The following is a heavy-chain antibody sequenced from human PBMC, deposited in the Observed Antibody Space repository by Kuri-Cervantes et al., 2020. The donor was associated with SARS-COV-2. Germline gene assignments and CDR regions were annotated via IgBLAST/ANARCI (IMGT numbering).Heavy chain of an antibody. Sequence: GESLKISCAASGFTFSSYGMHWVRQAPGKGLEWVAVIWYDGSNKYYADSVKGRFTISRDNSKNTLYLQMNSLRAEDTAVYYCAKDLAASVTRGYFDYWGQGTLVTVSS. D-gene: IGHD6-13*01. CDR3: AKDLAASVTRGYFDY. CDR2: IWYDGSNK. CDR1: GFTFSSYG. J-gene: IGHJ4*02. V-gene: IGHV3-33*06.